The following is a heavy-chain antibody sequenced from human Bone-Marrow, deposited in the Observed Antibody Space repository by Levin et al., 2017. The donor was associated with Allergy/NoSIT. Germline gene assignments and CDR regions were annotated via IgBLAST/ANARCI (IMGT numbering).Heavy chain of an antibody. V-gene: IGHV3-11*01. CDR1: GFTFSDYY. D-gene: IGHD1-1*01. J-gene: IGHJ4*02. Sequence: GGSLRLSCEASGFTFSDYYMTWVRQAPGKGLEWLSIISGSGRTFYYADSVKGRFTISRDNARNSLFLQMSSLTDDDTAVYYCAKESGNWNAVFDYWGQGALVSVSS. CDR3: AKESGNWNAVFDY. CDR2: ISGSGRTF.